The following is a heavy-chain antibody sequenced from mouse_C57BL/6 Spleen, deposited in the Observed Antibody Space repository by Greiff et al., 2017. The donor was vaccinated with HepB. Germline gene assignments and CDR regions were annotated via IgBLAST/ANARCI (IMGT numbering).Heavy chain of an antibody. CDR3: AKSSYGWYYFDY. V-gene: IGHV5-17*01. D-gene: IGHD1-1*01. CDR1: GFTFSDYG. Sequence: EVKLMESGGGLVKPGGSLKLSCAASGFTFSDYGMHWVRQAPEKGLEWVAYISSGSSTIYYADTVKGRFTISRDNAKNTLFLQMTSLRSEYTAMYYCAKSSYGWYYFDYWGQGTTLTVSS. CDR2: ISSGSSTI. J-gene: IGHJ2*01.